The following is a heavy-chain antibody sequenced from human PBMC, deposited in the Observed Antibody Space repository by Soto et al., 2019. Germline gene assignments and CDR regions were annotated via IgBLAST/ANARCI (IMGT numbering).Heavy chain of an antibody. Sequence: SVKVSCKASGGTFSSYAISWVRQAPGQGLEWMGGIIPIFGTANYAQKFQGRVTITADESTSTAYMELSSLRSEDTAVYYCARERDSSSWYEGFDYWGQGXLVTVYS. D-gene: IGHD6-13*01. V-gene: IGHV1-69*13. J-gene: IGHJ4*02. CDR1: GGTFSSYA. CDR2: IIPIFGTA. CDR3: ARERDSSSWYEGFDY.